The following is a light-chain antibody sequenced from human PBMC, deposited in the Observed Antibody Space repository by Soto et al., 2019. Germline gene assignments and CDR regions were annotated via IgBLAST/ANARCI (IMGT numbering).Light chain of an antibody. CDR1: SRDVGNYDY. V-gene: IGLV2-14*01. Sequence: QSALTQPASVSGSPGQSITISCTGTSRDVGNYDYVSWYQQHPGKAPKLMIYEVSNRPSGVSNRFSASKSGNTASLTISGLQAEDEADYYCSSYTSSSTLVFGGGTKLTVL. CDR2: EVS. J-gene: IGLJ2*01. CDR3: SSYTSSSTLV.